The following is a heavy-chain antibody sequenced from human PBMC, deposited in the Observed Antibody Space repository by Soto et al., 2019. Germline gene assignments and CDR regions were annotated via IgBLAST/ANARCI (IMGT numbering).Heavy chain of an antibody. CDR3: ARGPLVVLNYCES. CDR2: IFPLTDIP. Sequence: QVQLVQSGTEVKKPGSSVKVSCKASGGTFRNYPINWVRQAPGQGLEWMGSIFPLTDIPDYAQNFQARLTISADKSTSTAYMELSSLTSDDTAMYFCARGPLVVLNYCESGGQGTLVTVSS. CDR1: GGTFRNYP. J-gene: IGHJ4*02. V-gene: IGHV1-69*02.